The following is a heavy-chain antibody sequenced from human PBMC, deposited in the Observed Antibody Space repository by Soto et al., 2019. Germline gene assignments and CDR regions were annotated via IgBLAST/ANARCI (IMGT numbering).Heavy chain of an antibody. CDR2: ISAYNGNT. CDR1: GYTFTSYG. Sequence: ASVKVSCKASGYTFTSYGISWVRQAPGQGLEWMGRISAYNGNTHYAQKLQGRVTMTTDTSTSTAYMELRSLRSDDTAVYYCARHLPTGSSLYARHWYFDYWGQGTLVTVSS. CDR3: ARHLPTGSSLYARHWYFDY. V-gene: IGHV1-18*04. J-gene: IGHJ4*02. D-gene: IGHD6-13*01.